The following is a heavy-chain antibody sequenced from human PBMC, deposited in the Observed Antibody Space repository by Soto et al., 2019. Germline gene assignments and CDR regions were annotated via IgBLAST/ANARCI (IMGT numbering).Heavy chain of an antibody. Sequence: QVQLVQSGAEVKTPGSSVKVTCKASGGTVSNNVISWVRQAPGQGLEWMGGITRIFGTATTNYAQKFQGRITITADESTNTAYMELSSLRSEDTALYYCASGITVDFDHWGQGTLVTVSS. CDR1: GGTVSNNV. D-gene: IGHD4-4*01. CDR2: ITRIFGTA. CDR3: ASGITVDFDH. V-gene: IGHV1-69*01. J-gene: IGHJ5*02.